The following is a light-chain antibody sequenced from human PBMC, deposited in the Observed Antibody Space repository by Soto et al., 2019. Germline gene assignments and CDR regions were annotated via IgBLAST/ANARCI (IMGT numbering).Light chain of an antibody. Sequence: DIQMIQSPSTLSASVGDRVTITCRASQSISSWLAWYQQKPGKAPKLLIYKASSLESGVPSRFSGSGSGTEFTLTISSLQPDDFATYYCQQYNSYSWTFGQGT. CDR1: QSISSW. J-gene: IGKJ1*01. CDR2: KAS. V-gene: IGKV1-5*03. CDR3: QQYNSYSWT.